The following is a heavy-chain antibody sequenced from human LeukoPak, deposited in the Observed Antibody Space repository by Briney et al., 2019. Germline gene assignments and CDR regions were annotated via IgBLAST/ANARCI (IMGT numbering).Heavy chain of an antibody. CDR1: GGSIGSGSYD. CDR2: IYTSGST. CDR3: ARQRWDMLRGVDYYYYMDV. D-gene: IGHD3-10*01. Sequence: SETLSLTCTVSGGSIGSGSYDWYWIRQPAGKGLEWIGHIYTSGSTDYNPSLKSRVTISVATSKNQFSLTLTSVTAADTAVFYCARQRWDMLRGVDYYYYMDVWGKGTTVTISS. J-gene: IGHJ6*03. V-gene: IGHV4-61*09.